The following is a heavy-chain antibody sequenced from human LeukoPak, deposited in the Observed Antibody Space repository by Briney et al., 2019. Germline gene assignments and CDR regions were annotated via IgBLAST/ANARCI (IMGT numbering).Heavy chain of an antibody. J-gene: IGHJ4*02. CDR2: ISSSSTTI. D-gene: IGHD1-26*01. CDR3: ARDLISGAYTFDY. Sequence: PGGSLRLSCAASGFTFSDFSMNWVRQAPGKGLQWVSYISSSSTTIYYADSVKGRFTISRDNARNSLYLQMNSLRDEDTAVYYCARDLISGAYTFDYWGQGTLVTVPS. CDR1: GFTFSDFS. V-gene: IGHV3-48*02.